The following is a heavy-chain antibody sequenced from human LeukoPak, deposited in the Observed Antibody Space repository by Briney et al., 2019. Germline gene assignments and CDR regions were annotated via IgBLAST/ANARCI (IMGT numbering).Heavy chain of an antibody. V-gene: IGHV3-9*01. Sequence: GRSLRLSCAASGFTFDDHAMYWVRQAPGQGLEWVSGINWDGSRIGYADAVKGRFTISRDSAKNSLYLQMNSLRAEDTALYYCARASYYYDTSGSGAFDIWGQGTLVTVSS. CDR2: INWDGSRI. D-gene: IGHD3-22*01. J-gene: IGHJ3*02. CDR1: GFTFDDHA. CDR3: ARASYYYDTSGSGAFDI.